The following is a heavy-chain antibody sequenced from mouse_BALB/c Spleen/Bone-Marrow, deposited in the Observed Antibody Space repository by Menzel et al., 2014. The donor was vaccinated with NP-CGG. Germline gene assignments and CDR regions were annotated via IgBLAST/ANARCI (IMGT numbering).Heavy chain of an antibody. CDR1: GYTFTNYW. Sequence: QVQLQQSGAELVRPGTSVKISCKASGYTFTNYWLGWVKQRPGHGLGWIGDIYPGGGYTNYNEKFKGKATPTADTSSSTAYMQLSSLTSEDPAVYFCARRGTGVDYWGQGTTLTVSS. D-gene: IGHD4-1*01. J-gene: IGHJ2*01. V-gene: IGHV1-63*02. CDR3: ARRGTGVDY. CDR2: IYPGGGYT.